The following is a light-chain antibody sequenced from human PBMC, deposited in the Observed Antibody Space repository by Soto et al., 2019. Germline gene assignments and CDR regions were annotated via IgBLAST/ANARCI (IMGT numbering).Light chain of an antibody. CDR1: SSNIGSNY. CDR3: AAWDDSLSGS. Sequence: QSVLTQPPSASGTPGQRVTISCSGSSSNIGSNYVYWYQQLPGTAPKLLIYRNNQRPSGVPDRFSGSKSGTSASLAIRGLRSEDDADYYWAAWDDSLSGSFGTGTKVTGL. V-gene: IGLV1-47*01. CDR2: RNN. J-gene: IGLJ1*01.